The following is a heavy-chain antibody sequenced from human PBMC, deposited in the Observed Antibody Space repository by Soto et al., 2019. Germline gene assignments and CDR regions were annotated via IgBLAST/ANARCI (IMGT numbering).Heavy chain of an antibody. CDR1: GYTFTSYG. V-gene: IGHV1-18*04. CDR2: ITAYNDNT. J-gene: IGHJ4*02. CDR3: ARGQIQSDFDY. D-gene: IGHD3-3*01. Sequence: ASVKVSCKASGYTFTSYGLNWVRQAPGQGLEWMGWITAYNDNTDYAQKVQGRAILTIDTSTTTGYMELRSLRSDDTAVYYCARGQIQSDFDYWGQGTLVTVSS.